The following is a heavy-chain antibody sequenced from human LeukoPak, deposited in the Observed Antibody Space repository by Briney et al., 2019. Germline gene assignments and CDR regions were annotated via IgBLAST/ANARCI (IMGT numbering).Heavy chain of an antibody. J-gene: IGHJ4*02. CDR3: ARRYYDSSGYPLDY. CDR1: GFTFSIYW. Sequence: GGSLRLSCVASGFTFSIYWMHWVRQAPGKGLVWVSRINSDESITNYADSVKGRFTISRDNAKNTLYLQMNSLRAEDTAVYYCARRYYDSSGYPLDYWGQGTLVTVSS. CDR2: INSDESIT. D-gene: IGHD3-22*01. V-gene: IGHV3-74*01.